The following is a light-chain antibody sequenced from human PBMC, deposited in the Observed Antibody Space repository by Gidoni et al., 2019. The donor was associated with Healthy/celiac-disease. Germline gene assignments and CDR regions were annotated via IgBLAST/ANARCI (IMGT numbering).Light chain of an antibody. J-gene: IGLJ2*01. V-gene: IGLV3-1*01. CDR3: QAWDSSTFVV. CDR2: QDN. CDR1: KLGDKY. Sequence: SYELTQPPSVSVSPGQTASITCSGDKLGDKYACWYQQKPGQSPVLVIYQDNKRPSGIPARFSGSNSGNTATLTISGTQAMDEADYYCQAWDSSTFVVFGGGTKLTVL.